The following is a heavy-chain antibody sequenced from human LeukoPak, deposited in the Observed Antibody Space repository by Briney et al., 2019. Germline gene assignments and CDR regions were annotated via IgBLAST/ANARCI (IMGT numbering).Heavy chain of an antibody. J-gene: IGHJ5*02. CDR3: ARDPPAVAANTYA. V-gene: IGHV3-30*02. CDR2: IRYDGSNK. Sequence: GGSLRLSCAASGFTFSSYGMHLVRQAPGKGLELVAFIRYDGSNKYYADSVEGRFTISRDNSKNTLYLQMNSLRAEDTAVYYCARDPPAVAANTYAWGQGTLVTVSS. D-gene: IGHD6-6*01. CDR1: GFTFSSYG.